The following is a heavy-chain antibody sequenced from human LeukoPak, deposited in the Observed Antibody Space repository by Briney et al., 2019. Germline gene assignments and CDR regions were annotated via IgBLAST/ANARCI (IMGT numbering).Heavy chain of an antibody. J-gene: IGHJ6*03. CDR3: ARGIYDRSGFSYYYYHMDV. CDR1: GGSISSYY. CDR2: IYYRGNT. Sequence: PSETLSLTCFVSGGSISSYYWSWIRQPPRKGLEWIGYIYYRGNTNYNPSLKSRVTISLDTSENQFSLRLSSVTAADTAVYHCARGIYDRSGFSYYYYHMDVWGKGTTVTVSS. V-gene: IGHV4-59*01. D-gene: IGHD3-22*01.